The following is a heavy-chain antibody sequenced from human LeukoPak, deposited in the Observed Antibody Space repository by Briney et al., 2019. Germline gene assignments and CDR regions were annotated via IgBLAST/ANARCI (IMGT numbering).Heavy chain of an antibody. J-gene: IGHJ6*02. V-gene: IGHV3-7*01. Sequence: GGSLRLSCAASGFIFSRYWMSWVRQAPGKGLEWVANIKQDGSEKYYVDSVKGRFTISRDNAKNSLYLQMNSLRAEDTAVYYCARPLYSGVMGYNGMDVWGQGTTVTVSS. CDR2: IKQDGSEK. CDR1: GFIFSRYW. CDR3: ARPLYSGVMGYNGMDV. D-gene: IGHD3-16*01.